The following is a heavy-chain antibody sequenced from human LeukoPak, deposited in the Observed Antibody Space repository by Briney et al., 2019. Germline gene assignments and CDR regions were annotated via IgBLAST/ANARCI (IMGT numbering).Heavy chain of an antibody. V-gene: IGHV3-48*04. J-gene: IGHJ6*03. D-gene: IGHD6-13*01. CDR1: GFTFTYNG. CDR2: ISSSGSTI. CDR3: ARLAAFDYYYMDV. Sequence: GGSLRLSCAASGFTFTYNGMNWVRQAPGKGLEWVSYISSSGSTIYYADSVKGRFTISRDNAKNSLYLQMNSLRAEDTAVYYCARLAAFDYYYMDVWGKGTAVTVSS.